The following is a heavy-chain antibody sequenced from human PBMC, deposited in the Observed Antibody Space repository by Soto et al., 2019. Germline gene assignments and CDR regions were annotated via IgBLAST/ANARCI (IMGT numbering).Heavy chain of an antibody. V-gene: IGHV2-5*02. Sequence: QITLKESGPTLVKPTQTLTLTCTFSGFSLSSTRMAVGWIRQPPEKALEWLALIYWDDDKRYSPFLKSRLTITKDTSKNQVVLTLSNMDPVDTARYYCAHIVVAGLGYYFDYWGQGTLVTVSS. D-gene: IGHD6-19*01. CDR1: GFSLSSTRMA. CDR2: IYWDDDK. CDR3: AHIVVAGLGYYFDY. J-gene: IGHJ4*02.